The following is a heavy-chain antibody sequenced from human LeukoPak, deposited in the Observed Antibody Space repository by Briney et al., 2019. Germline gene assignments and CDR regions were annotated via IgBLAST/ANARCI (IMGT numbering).Heavy chain of an antibody. Sequence: ASVKVSCKVSGYTLTELSMHWVRQAPGKGLEWMGGFDPEDGETIYAQKFQGRVTMTEDTSTDTAYMELSSLRSEDTAVYYCATDRLSYYYDSSGYSYWGQGTLVTVSS. CDR3: ATDRLSYYYDSSGYSY. CDR2: FDPEDGET. V-gene: IGHV1-24*01. D-gene: IGHD3-22*01. J-gene: IGHJ4*02. CDR1: GYTLTELS.